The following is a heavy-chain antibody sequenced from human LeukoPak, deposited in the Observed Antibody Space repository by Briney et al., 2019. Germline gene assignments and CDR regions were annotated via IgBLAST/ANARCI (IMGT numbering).Heavy chain of an antibody. V-gene: IGHV3-23*01. CDR2: FSGGGGST. J-gene: IGHJ4*02. D-gene: IGHD2-8*01. Sequence: GGSLRLSCAASGFTFSTYAMSWVRRAPGKGLEWVSTFSGGGGSTYYADSVKGRFTISRDNSKNTLYLQMNSLRAEDTAVYYCAKDRSGVPETFDYWGQGTLAAVSS. CDR1: GFTFSTYA. CDR3: AKDRSGVPETFDY.